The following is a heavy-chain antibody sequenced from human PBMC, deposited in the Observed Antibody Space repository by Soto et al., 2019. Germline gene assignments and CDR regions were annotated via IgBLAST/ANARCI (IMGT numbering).Heavy chain of an antibody. J-gene: IGHJ3*02. CDR1: GFTFSNAW. Sequence: GGSLTLSCAASGFTFSNAWMSWVRQAPGKGLEWVGRIKSKTDGGTTDYAAPVKGRFTISRDDSKNTLYLQMNSLKTEDTAVYYCTTKPRYYDILTGYYSDAFDIWGQGTMVTVSS. V-gene: IGHV3-15*01. D-gene: IGHD3-9*01. CDR3: TTKPRYYDILTGYYSDAFDI. CDR2: IKSKTDGGTT.